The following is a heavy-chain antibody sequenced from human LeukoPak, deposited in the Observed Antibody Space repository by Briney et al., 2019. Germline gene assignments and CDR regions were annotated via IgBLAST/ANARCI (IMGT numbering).Heavy chain of an antibody. CDR1: GFTVSSNY. Sequence: GGSLRLSCAASGFTVSSNYTSWVRQAPGKGLEWVSVIYSGGSTYYADSVKGRFTISRDNSKNTLYLQMNSLRAEDTAVYYCARVGCGGDCYTIYYYYYGMDVWGQGTTVTVSS. V-gene: IGHV3-66*01. D-gene: IGHD2-21*02. CDR3: ARVGCGGDCYTIYYYYYGMDV. CDR2: IYSGGST. J-gene: IGHJ6*02.